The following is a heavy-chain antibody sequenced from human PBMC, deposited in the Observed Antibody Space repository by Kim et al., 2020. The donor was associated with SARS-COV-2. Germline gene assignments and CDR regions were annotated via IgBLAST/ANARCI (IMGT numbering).Heavy chain of an antibody. Sequence: TKYSQKFQGRVTITRDTSASTAYMELSSLRSEVTAVYYCTRGGSGSFSVDWGQGTLVTVSS. CDR2: T. CDR3: TRGGSGSFSVD. V-gene: IGHV1-3*01. J-gene: IGHJ4*02. D-gene: IGHD3-10*01.